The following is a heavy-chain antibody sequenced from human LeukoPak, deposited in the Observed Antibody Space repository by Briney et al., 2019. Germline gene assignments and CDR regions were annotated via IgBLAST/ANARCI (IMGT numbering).Heavy chain of an antibody. J-gene: IGHJ5*01. D-gene: IGHD6-13*01. CDR1: GGSFSGYY. CDR2: INHSGST. Sequence: PSETLSLTCAVYGGSFSGYYWSWIRQPPGKGLEWIGEINHSGSTPYNPSLKSRVTISVDTSKNQFSLKLNSVTAADTAVYYCARNSSWYFDFWGQGTLVTVSS. CDR3: ARNSSWYFDF. V-gene: IGHV4-34*01.